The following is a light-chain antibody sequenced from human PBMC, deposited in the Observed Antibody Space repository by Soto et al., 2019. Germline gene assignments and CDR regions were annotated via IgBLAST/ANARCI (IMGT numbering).Light chain of an antibody. CDR3: QQYNNWPPR. CDR2: GAS. V-gene: IGKV3-15*01. J-gene: IGKJ1*01. CDR1: QSVSSN. Sequence: EIVVSKSPATLSVSPGERATLSCRASQSVSSNLAWYQQKPGQAPRLLIYGASTRATGIPARFSGSGSGTEFTLTISSLQSEDFAVYYCQQYNNWPPRFGQGTKVDIK.